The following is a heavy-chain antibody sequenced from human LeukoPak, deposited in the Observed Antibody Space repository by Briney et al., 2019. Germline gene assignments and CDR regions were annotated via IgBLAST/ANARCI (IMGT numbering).Heavy chain of an antibody. CDR2: IRSKTYGGAA. CDR3: TRDDYWRHENFDF. CDR1: GFTFGDYG. V-gene: IGHV3-49*03. Sequence: PGGSLRLSCTASGFTFGDYGLSWFRHAPGKGLEWVGLIRSKTYGGAAEYATSVKGRFTISRDDSKTIAYLQMNSLKTEDTAKYYCTRDDYWRHENFDFWGQGTLVTVSS. J-gene: IGHJ4*02. D-gene: IGHD4-11*01.